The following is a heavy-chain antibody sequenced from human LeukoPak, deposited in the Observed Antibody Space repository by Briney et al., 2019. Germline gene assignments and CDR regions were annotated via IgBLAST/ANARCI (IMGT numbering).Heavy chain of an antibody. V-gene: IGHV4-39*01. CDR2: IYYSGST. D-gene: IGHD2-2*01. J-gene: IGHJ5*02. Sequence: LETLSLTCTVSGGSISSSSYYWGWIRQPPGKGLEWIGSIYYSGSTYYNPSLKSRVTISVDTSKNQFSLKLSSVTAADTAVYYCARFVVVPANWFDPWGQGTLVTVSS. CDR3: ARFVVVPANWFDP. CDR1: GGSISSSSYY.